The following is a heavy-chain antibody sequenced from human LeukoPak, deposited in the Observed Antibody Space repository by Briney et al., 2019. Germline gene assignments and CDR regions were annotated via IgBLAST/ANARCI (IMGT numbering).Heavy chain of an antibody. CDR1: GGSISSGGYY. J-gene: IGHJ4*02. CDR3: ARGVVYYDFYH. V-gene: IGHV4-30-2*01. D-gene: IGHD3-3*01. Sequence: PSQTLSLTCTVSGGSISSGGYYWSWIRQPPGKGLEWIGEINHSGSTNYNPSLKSRVTISVDTSKNQFSLKLSSVAAADTAVYYCARGVVYYDFYHWGQGTLVTVSS. CDR2: INHSGST.